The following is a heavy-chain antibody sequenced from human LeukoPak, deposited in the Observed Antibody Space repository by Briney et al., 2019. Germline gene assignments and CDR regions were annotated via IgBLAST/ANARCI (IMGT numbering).Heavy chain of an antibody. Sequence: SETLSLTCAVSGYSISSGYYWGWIRQPPGKGLEWVGSIYHSGGTYYNPSLKSRVTISVDTSKNQFSLKLSSVTAADTAVYYCARRTLSAIVYWGQGTLVTVSS. CDR2: IYHSGGT. CDR1: GYSISSGYY. J-gene: IGHJ4*02. CDR3: ARRTLSAIVY. V-gene: IGHV4-38-2*01. D-gene: IGHD2/OR15-2a*01.